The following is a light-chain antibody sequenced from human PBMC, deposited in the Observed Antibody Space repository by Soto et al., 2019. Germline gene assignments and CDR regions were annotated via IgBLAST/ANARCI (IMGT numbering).Light chain of an antibody. CDR2: DAS. Sequence: EVLLTQSPATLSLSPGQRATLSCRASQSVNSYLTWYQHKPGQAPRLLISDASNRATGVPARFSGSGSGTDFTLTISSLEPEDFAVYYCQQRDNGPPTFGPGTTVDI. CDR1: QSVNSY. J-gene: IGKJ3*01. CDR3: QQRDNGPPT. V-gene: IGKV3-11*01.